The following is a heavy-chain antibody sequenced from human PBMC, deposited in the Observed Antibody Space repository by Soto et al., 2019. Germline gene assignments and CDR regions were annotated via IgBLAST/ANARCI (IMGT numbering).Heavy chain of an antibody. CDR3: ARGGDFWSGYYVPADNWFDP. J-gene: IGHJ5*02. D-gene: IGHD3-3*01. V-gene: IGHV4-59*01. CDR2: IYYSGST. CDR1: GGSISSYY. Sequence: SETLSLTCTVSGGSISSYYWSCIRQPPGKGLEWIGYIYYSGSTNYNPSLKSRVTISVDTSKNQFSLKLSSVTAADTAVYYCARGGDFWSGYYVPADNWFDPWGQGTLVTVSS.